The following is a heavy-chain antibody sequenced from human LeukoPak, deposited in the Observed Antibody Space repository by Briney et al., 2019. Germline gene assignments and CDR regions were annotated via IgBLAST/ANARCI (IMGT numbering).Heavy chain of an antibody. CDR3: AREGSGSITMIVVAYTEGAFDI. J-gene: IGHJ3*02. CDR2: ISGSGGST. V-gene: IGHV3-23*01. D-gene: IGHD3-22*01. CDR1: GLTFNNYA. Sequence: PGGSLRLSCEASGLTFNNYAMHWVRQSSEKGLEWVSAISGSGGSTYYADSVKGRFTISRDNSKNTLYLQMNSLRAEDTAVYYCAREGSGSITMIVVAYTEGAFDIWGQGTMVTVSS.